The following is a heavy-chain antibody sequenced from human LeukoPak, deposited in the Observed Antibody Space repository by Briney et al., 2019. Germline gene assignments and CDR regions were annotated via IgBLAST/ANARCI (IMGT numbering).Heavy chain of an antibody. V-gene: IGHV3-9*01. J-gene: IGHJ4*02. D-gene: IGHD3-22*01. CDR3: AKDFSSGYYYFDF. Sequence: PGGSLRLSCAASGFTFDDYAIHWVRQAPGKGLEGVSGINWNSGSKHYADSVKGRFTISRDNAKNSLYLQMNSLRAEDTALYYCAKDFSSGYYYFDFWGQGTLVTVSS. CDR1: GFTFDDYA. CDR2: INWNSGSK.